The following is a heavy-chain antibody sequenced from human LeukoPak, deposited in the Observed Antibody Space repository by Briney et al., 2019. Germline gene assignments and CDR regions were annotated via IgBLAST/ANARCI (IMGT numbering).Heavy chain of an antibody. D-gene: IGHD3-10*01. V-gene: IGHV3-66*02. Sequence: PGGSLRLSCAASGFTVSSNYMSWVRQAPGKGLEWVSVIYSGGSTYYADSVKGRFTISRDNSKNTLYLQMNSLRAEDTAVYYCARDEARLILVSYFDYWGQGTLVTVSS. J-gene: IGHJ4*02. CDR3: ARDEARLILVSYFDY. CDR2: IYSGGST. CDR1: GFTVSSNY.